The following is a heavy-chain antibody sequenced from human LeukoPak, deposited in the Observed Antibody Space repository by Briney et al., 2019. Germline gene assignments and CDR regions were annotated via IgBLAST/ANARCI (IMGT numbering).Heavy chain of an antibody. CDR3: ARLGYCSSTSCRRFDP. CDR2: ISAYNGNT. J-gene: IGHJ5*02. V-gene: IGHV1-18*04. D-gene: IGHD2-2*01. Sequence: ASVKVSCKASGYTFTSYGISWVRQAPGQGLEWMGWISAYNGNTNYAQKLQGRVTVTTDTSTSTAYMELRSLRSDDTAVYYCARLGYCSSTSCRRFDPWGQGTLVTVSS. CDR1: GYTFTSYG.